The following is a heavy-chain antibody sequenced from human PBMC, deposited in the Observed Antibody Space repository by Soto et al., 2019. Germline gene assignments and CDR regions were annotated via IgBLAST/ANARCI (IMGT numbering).Heavy chain of an antibody. V-gene: IGHV1-46*01. Sequence: ASVKVSCKASGYTFTSYYMHWVRQAPGQGLEWMGIINPSDGSTRYAQKFQGRVTMTRDTSTSTAHMELRSLRSDDTAVYYCAREGQAPYYYYGMDVWGQGTAVTVSS. CDR3: AREGQAPYYYYGMDV. CDR2: INPSDGST. J-gene: IGHJ6*02. CDR1: GYTFTSYY.